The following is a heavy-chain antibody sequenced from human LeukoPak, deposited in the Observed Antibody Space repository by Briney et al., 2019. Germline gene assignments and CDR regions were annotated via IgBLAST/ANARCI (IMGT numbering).Heavy chain of an antibody. CDR1: GFSFSRYG. D-gene: IGHD2-15*01. Sequence: GGSLRLSCAASGFSFSRYGMHWARQAPGKGLEWVAVIWYDGSNKYYADSVKGRFTISRDNSKNTLYLQMDSLRAEDTAVYHCARLGYCSGGNCYSSPDGMDVWGQGTTVTDSS. CDR3: ARLGYCSGGNCYSSPDGMDV. CDR2: IWYDGSNK. V-gene: IGHV3-33*01. J-gene: IGHJ6*02.